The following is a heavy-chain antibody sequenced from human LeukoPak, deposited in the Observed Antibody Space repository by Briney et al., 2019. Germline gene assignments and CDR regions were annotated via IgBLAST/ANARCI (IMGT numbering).Heavy chain of an antibody. V-gene: IGHV1-18*01. CDR1: GYTFTSYG. CDR2: ISAYNGNT. CDR3: ARALVVVTAIPFATDENFDY. J-gene: IGHJ4*02. Sequence: ASVKVSCKASGYTFTSYGISWVRQAPGQGLEWMGWISAYNGNTNYAQKLQGRVTMTTDTSTSTAYMELRSLRSDDTAVYYCARALVVVTAIPFATDENFDYWGQGTLVTVSS. D-gene: IGHD2-21*02.